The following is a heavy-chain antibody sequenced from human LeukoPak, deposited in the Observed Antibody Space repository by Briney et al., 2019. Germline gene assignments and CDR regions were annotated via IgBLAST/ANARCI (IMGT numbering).Heavy chain of an antibody. V-gene: IGHV3-30*02. J-gene: IGHJ6*03. CDR2: IRYDGSNK. D-gene: IGHD1-1*01. CDR1: GFTFSSYG. CDR3: AKDPTTYYCYYMDV. Sequence: GGSLRLSCAASGFTFSSYGMHWVRQAPGKGLEWVGFIRYDGSNKYYADSVKGRFTISRDNSKNTLYLQMNSLRAEDTAVYYCAKDPTTYYCYYMDVWGKGTTVTVSS.